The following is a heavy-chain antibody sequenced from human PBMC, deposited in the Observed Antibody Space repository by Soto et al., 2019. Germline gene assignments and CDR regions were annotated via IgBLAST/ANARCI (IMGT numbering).Heavy chain of an antibody. V-gene: IGHV3-23*01. CDR3: AKGRVDGDWTVDAFDI. J-gene: IGHJ3*02. D-gene: IGHD2-21*01. CDR2: ISSTGGST. Sequence: EVQLLESGGGLVQPGGSLRLSCAASGFTFSSYAMSWVRQAPGKGPELVSGISSTGGSTYYADSVKGRFTIPRDNSKNTLYLQMNSLRAEDTAVYYCAKGRVDGDWTVDAFDIWGQGTTVTVSS. CDR1: GFTFSSYA.